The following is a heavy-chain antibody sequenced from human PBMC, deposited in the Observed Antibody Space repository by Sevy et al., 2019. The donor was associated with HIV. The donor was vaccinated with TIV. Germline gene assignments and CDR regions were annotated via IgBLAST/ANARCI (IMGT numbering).Heavy chain of an antibody. CDR2: IYYSGST. Sequence: PSETLSLTCTVSGGSISSYYWSWIRQPPGKGLEWIGDIYYSGSTNYNPSLKSRVTISVDPSKNQFSLKLSSVTAADTAVYYCARGVAPYSYGYRDHHGGFDYWGQGTLVTVSS. J-gene: IGHJ4*02. V-gene: IGHV4-59*01. CDR3: ARGVAPYSYGYRDHHGGFDY. D-gene: IGHD5-18*01. CDR1: GGSISSYY.